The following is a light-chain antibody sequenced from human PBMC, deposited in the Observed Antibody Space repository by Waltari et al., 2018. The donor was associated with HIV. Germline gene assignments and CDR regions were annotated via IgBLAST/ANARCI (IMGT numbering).Light chain of an antibody. CDR3: AAWDDSLNGPV. V-gene: IGLV1-44*01. Sequence: QSVLTQSPSASGPPGQRVIISFSGRSSNIGSNSVNWYQKLPGTAPKLLIYSNNELPSGVPDRFSGSKSGTSASLAISGLQSEDEADYHCAAWDDSLNGPVFGGGTKLTVL. J-gene: IGLJ2*01. CDR2: SNN. CDR1: SSNIGSNS.